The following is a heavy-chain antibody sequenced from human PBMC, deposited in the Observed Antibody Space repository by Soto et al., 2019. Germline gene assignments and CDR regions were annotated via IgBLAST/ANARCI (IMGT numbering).Heavy chain of an antibody. D-gene: IGHD3-10*01. V-gene: IGHV4-30-2*01. CDR2: ISHTGST. Sequence: PSETLSHTCAVSGGSITSGNSYSWSWIRQPPGKGLEWIGSISHTGSTSYNPSLKSRLTMSVDKSKNQFSLRLSSVTAADMAVYYCARAVAPYFGTWFDPWGQGILVTVSS. CDR1: GGSITSGNSYS. CDR3: ARAVAPYFGTWFDP. J-gene: IGHJ5*02.